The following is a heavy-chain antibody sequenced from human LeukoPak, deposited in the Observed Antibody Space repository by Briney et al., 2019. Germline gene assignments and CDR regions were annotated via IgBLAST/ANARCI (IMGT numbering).Heavy chain of an antibody. Sequence: PGGSLRLSCTASGFTFSDYAMSWVRQAPGKGLEWVGFIRSKAYGGTTEYAASVKGRFTISRDDSKSIAYLQMNSLKTEDTAVYFCTTGGYNYRFDYWGQGTLVTVSS. CDR2: IRSKAYGGTT. CDR3: TTGGYNYRFDY. D-gene: IGHD5-18*01. V-gene: IGHV3-49*04. J-gene: IGHJ4*02. CDR1: GFTFSDYA.